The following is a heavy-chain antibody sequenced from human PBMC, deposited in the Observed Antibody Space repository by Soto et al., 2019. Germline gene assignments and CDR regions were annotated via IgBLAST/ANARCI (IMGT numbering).Heavy chain of an antibody. CDR1: GYTFTSSY. D-gene: IGHD2-8*01. CDR3: ARDGIVLMVYAAFYYGMDV. Sequence: VKVSCKASGYTFTSSYMHWVRQAPAQGLEWMGIINPGGGSTSYAQKFQGRVTMTRDTSTSTVYMELSSLRSEDTAVYYCARDGIVLMVYAAFYYGMDVWGQGTTVTVSS. J-gene: IGHJ6*02. V-gene: IGHV1-46*01. CDR2: INPGGGST.